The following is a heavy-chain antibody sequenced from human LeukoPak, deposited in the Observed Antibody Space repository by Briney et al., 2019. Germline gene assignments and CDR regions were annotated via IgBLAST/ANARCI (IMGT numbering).Heavy chain of an antibody. CDR2: IYTSGST. J-gene: IGHJ3*02. CDR3: ARDGDYVWGSYRHPYDAFDI. D-gene: IGHD3-16*02. Sequence: SETLSLTCTVSGGSISSSSYYWSWIRQPAGKGLEWIGRIYTSGSTNYNPSLKSRVTMSVDTSKNQFSLKLSSVTAADTAVYYCARDGDYVWGSYRHPYDAFDIWGQGTMVTVSS. V-gene: IGHV4-61*02. CDR1: GGSISSSSYY.